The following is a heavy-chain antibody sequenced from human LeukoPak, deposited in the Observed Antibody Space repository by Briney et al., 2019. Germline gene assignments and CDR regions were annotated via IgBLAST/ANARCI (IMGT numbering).Heavy chain of an antibody. CDR2: ISGSGGST. J-gene: IGHJ4*02. CDR3: AKVSVAGHLAAY. Sequence: GGSLRLSCAASGFTFSTYGMSWVRQAPGKGLEWVSAISGSGGSTYYADSVKGRFTISRDNSKNTLYLQMNSLRAEDTAVYYCAKVSVAGHLAAYWGQGTLVTVSS. D-gene: IGHD6-19*01. CDR1: GFTFSTYG. V-gene: IGHV3-23*01.